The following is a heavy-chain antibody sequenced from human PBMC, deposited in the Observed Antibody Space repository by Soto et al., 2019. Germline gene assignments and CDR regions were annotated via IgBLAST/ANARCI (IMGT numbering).Heavy chain of an antibody. CDR3: ARAGNYDFWSGYTSQYYYYGMDV. D-gene: IGHD3-3*01. J-gene: IGHJ6*02. V-gene: IGHV6-1*01. CDR2: TYYRSKWYN. CDR1: GDRVSSNSAA. Sequence: QAQLQQAGPGLVKPSQTLSLTCAISGDRVSSNSAAWNWIRQSPSRGLEWLGRTYYRSKWYNDYAVSVKSRITINPDTSKNQFSLQLNSVTPEDTAVYYCARAGNYDFWSGYTSQYYYYGMDVWGQGTTVTVSS.